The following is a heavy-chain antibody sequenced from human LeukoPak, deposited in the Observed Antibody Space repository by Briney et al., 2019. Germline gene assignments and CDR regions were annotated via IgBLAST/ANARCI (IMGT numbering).Heavy chain of an antibody. CDR1: GGTFSSYA. Sequence: SVKVSCKASGGTFSSYAISWVRQAPGQGLEXXXXIIPIFGIANYAQKFQGRVTITADKSTSTAYMELSSLRSEDTAVYYCARGARYYDSSGYLDYWGQGTLVTVSS. D-gene: IGHD3-22*01. CDR3: ARGARYYDSSGYLDY. V-gene: IGHV1-69*10. CDR2: IIPIFGIA. J-gene: IGHJ4*02.